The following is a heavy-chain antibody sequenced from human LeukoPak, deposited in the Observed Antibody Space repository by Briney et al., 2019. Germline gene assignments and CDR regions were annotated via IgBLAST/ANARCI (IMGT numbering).Heavy chain of an antibody. J-gene: IGHJ5*02. V-gene: IGHV4-4*07. D-gene: IGHD6-19*01. CDR2: IYTSGST. CDR3: ARGGVAGRSGQNLDP. CDR1: GGSISSYY. Sequence: SETLSLTCTVSGGSISSYYWSWIRQPAGKGLEWIGRIYTSGSTNYNPSLKSRVTMSVDTSKNQFSLKLSSVTAADTAVYYRARGGVAGRSGQNLDPWGQGTLVTVSS.